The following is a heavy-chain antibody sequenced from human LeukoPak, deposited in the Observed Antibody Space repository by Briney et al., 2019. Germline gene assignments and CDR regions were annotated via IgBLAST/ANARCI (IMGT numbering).Heavy chain of an antibody. CDR3: ARVSPFDY. Sequence: GGSLRLSCAASGFTFGSYAMSWVRQAPGKGLEWLSVFYSGGSTYYADSVNGRFTMSRDTSKNTLYLQMNGLRVGDTAVYYCARVSPFDYWGQGTQVTVSS. CDR1: GFTFGSYA. CDR2: FYSGGST. J-gene: IGHJ4*02. V-gene: IGHV3-66*01.